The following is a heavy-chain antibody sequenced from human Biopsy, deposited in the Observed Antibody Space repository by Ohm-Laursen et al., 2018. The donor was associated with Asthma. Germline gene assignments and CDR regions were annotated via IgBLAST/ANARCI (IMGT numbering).Heavy chain of an antibody. V-gene: IGHV3-23*01. J-gene: IGHJ5*02. CDR3: AYAERYFDWYWFAP. CDR2: ISGSGCST. D-gene: IGHD3-9*01. Sequence: SLSLSCAASGFTFSSYAMSWVRQAPGKGLEGVSAISGSGCSTYYSDSVKGWFTISRDNSKNTLYLQMYSLRAEDTAVYYCAYAERYFDWYWFAPWGQGTLVTVSS. CDR1: GFTFSSYA.